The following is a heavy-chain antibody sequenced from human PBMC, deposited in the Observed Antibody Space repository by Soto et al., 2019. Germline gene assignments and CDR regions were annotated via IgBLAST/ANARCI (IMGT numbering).Heavy chain of an antibody. CDR1: GFTFSSYA. Sequence: GGSLRLSCAASGFTFSSYAMHWVRQAPGKGLEWVAVISYDGSNKYYADSVKGRFTISRDNSKNTLYLQMNSLRAEDTAIYYCAKELDYSTYHRTFFDSWGRGTLVTVSS. CDR2: ISYDGSNK. V-gene: IGHV3-30-3*01. CDR3: AKELDYSTYHRTFFDS. D-gene: IGHD4-4*01. J-gene: IGHJ4*02.